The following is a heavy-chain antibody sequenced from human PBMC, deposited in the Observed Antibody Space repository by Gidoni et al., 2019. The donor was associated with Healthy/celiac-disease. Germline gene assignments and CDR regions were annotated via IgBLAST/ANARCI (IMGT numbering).Heavy chain of an antibody. CDR2: IKQDGSEK. Sequence: EVQLVESGGGLVQPGGSLRLSCAASGFPFSSSGMGWVRQAPGKGREWVANIKQDGSEKYYVDSVKGRFTISRDNAKNSLYLQMNSLRAEDTAVYYCARDPSLRFLEWLASFDYWGQGTLVTVSS. V-gene: IGHV3-7*03. CDR3: ARDPSLRFLEWLASFDY. J-gene: IGHJ4*02. D-gene: IGHD3-3*01. CDR1: GFPFSSSG.